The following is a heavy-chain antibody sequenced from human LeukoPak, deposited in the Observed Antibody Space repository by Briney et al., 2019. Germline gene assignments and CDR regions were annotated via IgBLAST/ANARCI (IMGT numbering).Heavy chain of an antibody. Sequence: SETLSLTCIVSGGSITNYYWSWIRQPPGKGLEWIGYIYYTGSTNYNPSLNSRVTISIDTSKTQFSLKLRSVTAADTAVYYCASPRRDSSGYYDYWGQGTLVTVSS. CDR3: ASPRRDSSGYYDY. D-gene: IGHD3-22*01. CDR1: GGSITNYY. J-gene: IGHJ4*02. V-gene: IGHV4-59*01. CDR2: IYYTGST.